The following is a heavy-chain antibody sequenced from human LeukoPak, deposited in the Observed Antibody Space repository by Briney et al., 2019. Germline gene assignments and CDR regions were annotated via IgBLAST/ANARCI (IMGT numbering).Heavy chain of an antibody. J-gene: IGHJ4*02. CDR1: GFTFSRFN. CDR2: ISHDGSNK. Sequence: GGSLRLSFAASGFTFSRFNMHWVRQAPGKGLEWVAFISHDGSNKYYADSVKSRFTVSRDNSNNTLYVQMNGLRPEDTAVYYCAGMSALFGVVHRPLGYWGQGTLVTVSS. V-gene: IGHV3-30-3*01. CDR3: AGMSALFGVVHRPLGY. D-gene: IGHD3-3*01.